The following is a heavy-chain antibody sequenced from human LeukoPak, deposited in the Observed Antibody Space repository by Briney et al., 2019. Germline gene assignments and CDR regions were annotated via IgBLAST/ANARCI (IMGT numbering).Heavy chain of an antibody. J-gene: IGHJ3*02. V-gene: IGHV4-59*01. CDR1: GGSISSYY. CDR3: ARVRHTVIVGGNAFDI. CDR2: IYYSGST. D-gene: IGHD3-22*01. Sequence: SETLSLTCTVSGGSISSYYWSWIRQPPGKGLEWIGYIYYSGSTNYNPSLKSRVTISVDTSKNQFSLKLSSVTAADTAVYYCARVRHTVIVGGNAFDIWGQGTMVTVSS.